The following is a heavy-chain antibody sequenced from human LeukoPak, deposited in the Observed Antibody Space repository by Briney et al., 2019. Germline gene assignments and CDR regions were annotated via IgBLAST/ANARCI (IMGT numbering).Heavy chain of an antibody. D-gene: IGHD2-2*01. J-gene: IGHJ4*02. V-gene: IGHV1-2*02. CDR1: GYTFTGYY. CDR2: INPNSGGT. CDR3: AREVVPAAVNFDY. Sequence: ASVKVSCKASGYTFTGYYMHWVRQAPGQGLEWMGWINPNSGGTNYAQKFQGRVTMTRDTSISTAYMELSRLRSDDTAVYYCAREVVPAAVNFDYWGQGTLVTVSS.